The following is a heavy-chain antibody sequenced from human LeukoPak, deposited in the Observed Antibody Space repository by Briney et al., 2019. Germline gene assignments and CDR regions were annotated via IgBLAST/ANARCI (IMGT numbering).Heavy chain of an antibody. CDR3: AKDLPDDYGDC. Sequence: GGSLRLSCAASGFTFSSYAMSWVRQAPGEGLEWISAISGSGGSTYYADPAKGRFTISRDNPKNTLYLQMNSLRAEDTAVYYCAKDLPDDYGDCWSQGTLVTVSS. J-gene: IGHJ4*02. V-gene: IGHV3-23*01. CDR2: ISGSGGST. CDR1: GFTFSSYA.